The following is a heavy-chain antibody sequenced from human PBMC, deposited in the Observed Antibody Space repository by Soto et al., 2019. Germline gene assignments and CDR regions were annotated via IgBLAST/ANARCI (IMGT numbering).Heavy chain of an antibody. V-gene: IGHV3-74*01. CDR3: ALSHTVTTDY. Sequence: EVQLVESGGGLVQPGGSLRLSCAASGLTFTNYWMHLVRQAPGKGLVWVSRINSYESTTNYADSVKGRFTISRDNAKNTLYLQMNSLRAEDTAVYYCALSHTVTTDYWGQGTLVTVSS. D-gene: IGHD4-17*01. J-gene: IGHJ4*02. CDR2: INSYESTT. CDR1: GLTFTNYW.